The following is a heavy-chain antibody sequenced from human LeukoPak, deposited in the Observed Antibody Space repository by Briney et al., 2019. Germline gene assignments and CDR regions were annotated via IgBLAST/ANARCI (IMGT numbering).Heavy chain of an antibody. D-gene: IGHD3-10*01. CDR2: ISSSSSYI. CDR1: GFTFSSYS. V-gene: IGHV3-21*01. CDR3: AAKPISMVRGNPLDY. Sequence: PGGSLRLPCAASGFTFSSYSMNWLRQAPGKGLEGVSSISSSSSYIYYADSVKGRFNIPRDHRKHSLYLQMNSLRAEDTAVYYCAAKPISMVRGNPLDYWGQGTLVTVSS. J-gene: IGHJ4*02.